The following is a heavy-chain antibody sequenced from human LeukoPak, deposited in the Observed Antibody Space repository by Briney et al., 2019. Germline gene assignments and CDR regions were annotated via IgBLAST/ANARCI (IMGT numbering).Heavy chain of an antibody. CDR2: ISAYNGNT. Sequence: ASVKVSCKASGYTFTSYGISWVRQAPGQGLEWMGWISAYNGNTNYAQKLQGRVTMTRDTSTSTVYMELSSLRSEDTAVYYCAKDVERFLEWLDHPWGQGTLVTVSS. V-gene: IGHV1-18*01. D-gene: IGHD3-3*01. CDR3: AKDVERFLEWLDHP. CDR1: GYTFTSYG. J-gene: IGHJ5*02.